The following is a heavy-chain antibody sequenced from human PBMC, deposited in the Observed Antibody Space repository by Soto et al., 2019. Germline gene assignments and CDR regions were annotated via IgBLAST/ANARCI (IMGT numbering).Heavy chain of an antibody. CDR1: AGSISSGGYY. J-gene: IGHJ4*02. CDR3: ARATRWLVFW. Sequence: PSETLSLTCTVSAGSISSGGYYWSWIRQHPGKGLEWIGYIYYSGSTYYNPSLKSRVTISVDTSKNQFSLKLSSVTAADTAVYYCARATRWLVFWWGQGTLVTVSS. CDR2: IYYSGST. D-gene: IGHD5-18*01. V-gene: IGHV4-31*03.